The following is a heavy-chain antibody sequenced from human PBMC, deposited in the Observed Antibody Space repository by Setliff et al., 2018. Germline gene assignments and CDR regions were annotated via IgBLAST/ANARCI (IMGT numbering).Heavy chain of an antibody. CDR2: INHSGST. J-gene: IGHJ4*02. CDR1: GFTFSSYS. V-gene: IGHV4-34*01. Sequence: GSLRLSCAASGFTFSSYSMNWVRQPPGKGLEWIGEINHSGSTNYNPSLKSRVTISVDTSKSQFSLKLSSVTAADTAVYYCARGRYDFDYWGQGTLVTVSS. CDR3: ARGRYDFDY. D-gene: IGHD1-1*01.